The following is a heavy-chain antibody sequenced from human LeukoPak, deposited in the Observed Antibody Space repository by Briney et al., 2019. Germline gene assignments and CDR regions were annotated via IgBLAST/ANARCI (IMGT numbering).Heavy chain of an antibody. Sequence: ASVKVSCKASGYTFTGYYMHWVRQAPGQGLEWMGWINPNSGGTNYAQKFQGRVTMTRDTSISTAYMELSRLRSDDTAVYYCAREYCSSTSCPVGWFDPWGQGTLVTVSS. CDR3: AREYCSSTSCPVGWFDP. V-gene: IGHV1-2*02. CDR1: GYTFTGYY. CDR2: INPNSGGT. J-gene: IGHJ5*02. D-gene: IGHD2-2*01.